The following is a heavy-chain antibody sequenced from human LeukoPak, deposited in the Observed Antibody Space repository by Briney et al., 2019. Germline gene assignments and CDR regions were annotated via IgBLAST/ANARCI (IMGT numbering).Heavy chain of an antibody. V-gene: IGHV3-7*01. CDR1: GFTFSSYW. CDR2: IKQDGSEK. CDR3: ARDLGSSPGGDAFDI. D-gene: IGHD6-13*01. J-gene: IGHJ3*02. Sequence: GGSLRLSCAASGFTFSSYWMSWVRQAPGKGLEWVANIKQDGSEKYYVDSVKGRFTISRDNAKNSLYLQMNSLRAEDTAVYYCARDLGSSPGGDAFDIWGQGTMVIVSS.